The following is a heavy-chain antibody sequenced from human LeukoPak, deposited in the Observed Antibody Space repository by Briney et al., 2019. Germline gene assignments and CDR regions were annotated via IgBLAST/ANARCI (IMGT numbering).Heavy chain of an antibody. V-gene: IGHV3-9*01. CDR2: IGWNSGSI. Sequence: PGGSLRLSCAASGFTFDDYAMHWVRQAPGKGLEWVSGIGWNSGSIGYADSVKGRFTISRDNSKNTLYLQMNSLRAEDTAVYYCAKGGYGSGRDVGDYWGQGTLVTVSS. CDR3: AKGGYGSGRDVGDY. CDR1: GFTFDDYA. J-gene: IGHJ4*02. D-gene: IGHD3-10*01.